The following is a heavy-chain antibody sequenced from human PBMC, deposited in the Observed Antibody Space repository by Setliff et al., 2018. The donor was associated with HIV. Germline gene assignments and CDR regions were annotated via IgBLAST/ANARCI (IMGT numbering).Heavy chain of an antibody. CDR3: TRNQGSSFGHGFDY. Sequence: QPGGSLRLSCAASGFTFSDHYMDWVRQAPGKGLEWVGRMRNKDYSYITDYAASVKGRFTISRDDLKNSLFLQMNSLKTEDTAVYYCTRNQGSSFGHGFDYWGRGTLVTVSS. CDR2: MRNKDYSYIT. J-gene: IGHJ4*02. V-gene: IGHV3-72*01. D-gene: IGHD3-3*01. CDR1: GFTFSDHY.